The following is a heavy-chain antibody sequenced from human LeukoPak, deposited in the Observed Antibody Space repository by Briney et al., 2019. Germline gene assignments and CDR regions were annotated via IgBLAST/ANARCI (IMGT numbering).Heavy chain of an antibody. CDR1: GFSFSSYA. CDR3: ARSPMYYYGSGSYYYFDY. Sequence: PGGSLRLSCAASGFSFSSYAMSWVRQAPGKGLEWVSATSGSGGSTYYADSVKGRFTISRDNSKNTLYLQMNSLRAEDTAVYYCARSPMYYYGSGSYYYFDYWGQGTLVTVSS. V-gene: IGHV3-23*01. D-gene: IGHD3-10*01. J-gene: IGHJ4*02. CDR2: TSGSGGST.